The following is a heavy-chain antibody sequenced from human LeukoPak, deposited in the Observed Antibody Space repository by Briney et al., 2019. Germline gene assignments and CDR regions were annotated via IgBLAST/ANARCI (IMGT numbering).Heavy chain of an antibody. V-gene: IGHV6-1*01. CDR1: GDSVSSNSAA. D-gene: IGHD6-13*01. CDR3: ARVVGIAAARGRPANWFDP. CDR2: TYYRSKWYN. Sequence: SQTLSLTCAISGDSVSSNSAAWNWIRQSPSRGLEWLGRTYYRSKWYNDYAVSVKSRITINPDTSKNQFSLQLNSVTPEDTAVYYCARVVGIAAARGRPANWFDPWGQGTLVTVSS. J-gene: IGHJ5*02.